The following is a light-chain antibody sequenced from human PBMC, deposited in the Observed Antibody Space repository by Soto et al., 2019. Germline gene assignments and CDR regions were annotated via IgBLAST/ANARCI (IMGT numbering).Light chain of an antibody. Sequence: EIPLTQSPGTLSLSPGESATLLCRASQFVSSGSLAWYQQKPGQAPRLLIYGASNRATGIPGRVSASGSGTDFTLTITPLEPEDSAVYFCQQYDNSPITFGQGTRLDI. CDR2: GAS. V-gene: IGKV3-20*01. CDR3: QQYDNSPIT. J-gene: IGKJ5*01. CDR1: QFVSSGS.